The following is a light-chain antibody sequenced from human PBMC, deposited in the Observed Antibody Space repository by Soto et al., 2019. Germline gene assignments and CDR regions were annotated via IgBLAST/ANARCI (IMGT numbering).Light chain of an antibody. CDR3: QQSGSSGT. CDR1: QSVSSR. J-gene: IGKJ4*01. Sequence: SPATLSVSQGERVTLSGRASQSVSSRLAWYQQKPGQSPRLLIYGASNRATGIPDRFSGSGSGTDFTLTFSSLEPEDFAVYYCQQSGSSGTFGEGTRLDIK. V-gene: IGKV3-20*01. CDR2: GAS.